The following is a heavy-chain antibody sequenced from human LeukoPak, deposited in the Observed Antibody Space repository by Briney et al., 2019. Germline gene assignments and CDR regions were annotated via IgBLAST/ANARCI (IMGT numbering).Heavy chain of an antibody. CDR3: ATAVADTLGGYYYYYMDV. D-gene: IGHD6-19*01. Sequence: SETLSLTCTVSGGSISSGDYYWSWIRQPPGKGLEWIGYIYYSGSTYYNPSLKSRVTISVDTSKNQFSLKLSSVTAADTAVYYCATAVADTLGGYYYYYMDVWGKGTTVTVSS. CDR1: GGSISSGDYY. J-gene: IGHJ6*03. CDR2: IYYSGST. V-gene: IGHV4-30-4*08.